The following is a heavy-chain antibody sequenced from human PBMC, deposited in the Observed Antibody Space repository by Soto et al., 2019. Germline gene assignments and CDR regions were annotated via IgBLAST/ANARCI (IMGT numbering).Heavy chain of an antibody. Sequence: SVKVSCKASGVTFSSYAISWVRQAPGQGLEWMGGIIPIFGTANYAQKFQGRVTITADKSTSTAYMELSSLKSEDTAVYYCARGAHSGYSPNLYYRGRGTLVTVSS. CDR3: ARGAHSGYSPNLYY. CDR1: GVTFSSYA. V-gene: IGHV1-69*06. J-gene: IGHJ4*02. D-gene: IGHD3-22*01. CDR2: IIPIFGTA.